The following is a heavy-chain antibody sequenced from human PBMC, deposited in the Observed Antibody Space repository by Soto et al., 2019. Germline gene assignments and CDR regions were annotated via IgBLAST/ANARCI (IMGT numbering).Heavy chain of an antibody. CDR2: SSYDGRET. CDR3: ARDSGWPILNFDN. J-gene: IGHJ4*02. CDR1: KVNVSSYG. Sequence: GGCTRLCCASCKVNVSSYGIHWVRKAPGKGLEWVAASSYDGRETFYADSAKGRFTVSKEMSKNTAFLQMNALRHEDTAVYFCARDSGWPILNFDNRGQGPPVTVSS. V-gene: IGHV3-30*03. D-gene: IGHD3-10*01.